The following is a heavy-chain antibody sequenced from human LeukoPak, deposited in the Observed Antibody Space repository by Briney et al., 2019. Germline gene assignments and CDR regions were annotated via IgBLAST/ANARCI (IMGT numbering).Heavy chain of an antibody. J-gene: IGHJ4*02. D-gene: IGHD6-13*01. CDR3: ARVKGSSWPDS. CDR2: INPSGGST. V-gene: IGHV1-46*01. Sequence: ASVKVSCKASGGTFSSYAISWVRQAPGQGLEWMGIINPSGGSTSYAQKFQGRLTMTRDTSISTAYLELSSLRSEDTAVYYCARVKGSSWPDSWGQGTLVTVSS. CDR1: GGTFSSYA.